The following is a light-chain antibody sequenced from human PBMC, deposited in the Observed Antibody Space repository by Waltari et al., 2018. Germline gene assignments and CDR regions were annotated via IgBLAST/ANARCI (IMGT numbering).Light chain of an antibody. J-gene: IGKJ2*01. CDR1: QSVSSSY. CDR3: QQYGSLPYT. V-gene: IGKV3-20*01. CDR2: GAS. Sequence: TQSPGTLSLSPGERATLPCRASQSVSSSYLAWYQQKPGQAPRLLLYGASNRATGIPDRFSGSASGTDFTLTISSLESEDFAVYHCQQYGSLPYTFGQGTKLEIK.